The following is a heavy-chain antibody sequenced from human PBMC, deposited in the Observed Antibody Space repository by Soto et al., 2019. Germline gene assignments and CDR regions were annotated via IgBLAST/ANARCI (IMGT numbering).Heavy chain of an antibody. Sequence: PGGSLRLSCAASGFTVSSNYMSWVRQAPGKGLEWVSVIYSGGSTYCADSVKGRFTISRDNSKNTLYLQMNSLRAEDTAVYYCARDRRAPYYYYYGMDVWGQGTTVTVSS. CDR2: IYSGGST. V-gene: IGHV3-53*01. CDR3: ARDRRAPYYYYYGMDV. CDR1: GFTVSSNY. J-gene: IGHJ6*02.